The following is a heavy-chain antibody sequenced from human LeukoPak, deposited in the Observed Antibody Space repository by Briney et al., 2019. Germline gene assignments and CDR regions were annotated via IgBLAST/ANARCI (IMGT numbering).Heavy chain of an antibody. V-gene: IGHV3-48*03. CDR2: ITSSGSSI. Sequence: GGSLRLSCGASGFTFSSYEMNWVRQAPGKGLEWVSYITSSGSSIYYADSVKGRFTFSRDNAKNSLYLQMNSLRAEDTAIYYCARGSAAISFDYWGQGTLVTVSS. CDR3: ARGSAAISFDY. D-gene: IGHD2-2*01. J-gene: IGHJ4*02. CDR1: GFTFSSYE.